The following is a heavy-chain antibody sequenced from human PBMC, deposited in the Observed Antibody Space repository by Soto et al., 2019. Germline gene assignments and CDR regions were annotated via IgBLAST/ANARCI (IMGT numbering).Heavy chain of an antibody. J-gene: IGHJ6*02. CDR1: GYTFTDYW. V-gene: IGHV5-51*01. D-gene: IGHD4-4*01. CDR3: ARNISNFRYYYYAIDV. CDR2: IYPGDSDT. Sequence: GESLKISCKGSGYTFTDYWIGWVRQLPGKGLEWMGIIYPGDSDTRYSPSFQGHVTITVDKSTSTAYLQWNTLKASDTAMYYCARNISNFRYYYYAIDVWGQGTTVTVS.